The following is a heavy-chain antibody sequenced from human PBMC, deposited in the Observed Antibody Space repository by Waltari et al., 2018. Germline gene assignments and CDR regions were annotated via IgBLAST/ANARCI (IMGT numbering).Heavy chain of an antibody. CDR1: DDSISSGDYY. V-gene: IGHV4-39*01. J-gene: IGHJ4*02. CDR3: ARSLHIFRAAAGMFDY. CDR2: VYYSGST. Sequence: QLQLQESGPGLLKPSGTLSLTCTVSDDSISSGDYYWRWIRQSPGKGPEWIGSVYYSGSTSYNTSLKRRVTISVDTSKKQFSLKLSSVTAADTAVYYCARSLHIFRAAAGMFDYWGQGTLVTVSS. D-gene: IGHD6-13*01.